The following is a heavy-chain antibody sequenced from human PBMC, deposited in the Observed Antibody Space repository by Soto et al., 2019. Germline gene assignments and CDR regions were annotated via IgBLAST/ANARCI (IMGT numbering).Heavy chain of an antibody. CDR3: ARVGGDAFHI. V-gene: IGHV3-7*01. Sequence: EVQLVESGGGLVQPGGSRRLSCAASGFTFVSYWLSWVGQAPGKGLEWVANIKQDGSEKYYVDSVKGRFTISRDNAKNSLYLQMNSLRAEDTAVYYCARVGGDAFHIWGQGTMVTVSS. CDR2: IKQDGSEK. J-gene: IGHJ3*02. CDR1: GFTFVSYW. D-gene: IGHD3-10*01.